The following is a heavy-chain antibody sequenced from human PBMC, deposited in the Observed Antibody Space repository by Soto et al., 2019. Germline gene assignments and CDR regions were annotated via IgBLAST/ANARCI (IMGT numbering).Heavy chain of an antibody. CDR3: ARGATVVNG. Sequence: NPSETLSLTCTVSGGSISSYYWSWIRQPPGKGLEWIGYIYYSGSTNYNPSLKSRVTISVDTSKNQFSLKLSSVTAADTDVYYCARGATVVNGWGQGTLVTVSS. CDR2: IYYSGST. J-gene: IGHJ4*02. V-gene: IGHV4-59*01. D-gene: IGHD4-17*01. CDR1: GGSISSYY.